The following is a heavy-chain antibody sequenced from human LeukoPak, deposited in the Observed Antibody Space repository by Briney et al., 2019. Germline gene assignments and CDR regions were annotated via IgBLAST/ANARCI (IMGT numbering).Heavy chain of an antibody. D-gene: IGHD6-6*01. CDR2: ISSSSSYI. V-gene: IGHV3-21*01. CDR3: ARAGQLGWFDP. CDR1: GFTFSSYS. Sequence: GSLRLCCAASGFTFSSYSMNWVRQSPGKGLEWVSSISSSSSYIYYADSVKGRFTISRDNAKNSLYLQMNSLRAEDTAVYYCARAGQLGWFDPWGQGTLVTVSS. J-gene: IGHJ5*02.